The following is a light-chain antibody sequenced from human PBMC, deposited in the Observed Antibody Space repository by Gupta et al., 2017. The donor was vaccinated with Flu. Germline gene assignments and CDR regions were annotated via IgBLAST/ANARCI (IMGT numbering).Light chain of an antibody. V-gene: IGLV2-14*01. CDR2: DVS. CDR3: SSYTSTTTFYV. J-gene: IGLJ1*01. CDR1: SSDVGNSDY. Sequence: QSALTQPASVSGSPGPSIPISCTGTSSDVGNSDYVSWYQQDPGKAPKLLIYDVSNRPSGVSSRFSGSKSGNTASLTISGLQAEDETEYYCSSYTSTTTFYVFGTGTKVTVL.